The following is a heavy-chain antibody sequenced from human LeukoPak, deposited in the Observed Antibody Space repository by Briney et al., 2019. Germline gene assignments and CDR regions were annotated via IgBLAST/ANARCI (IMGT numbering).Heavy chain of an antibody. CDR2: IIPIFGTA. CDR1: GGTFSSYA. CDR3: ASIPVSTSSEYFQH. J-gene: IGHJ1*01. V-gene: IGHV1-69*13. D-gene: IGHD2-2*01. Sequence: SVKVSCKASGGTFSSYAISWVRQAPGQGLEWMGGIIPIFGTANYAQKFQGRVTITADESTSTAYMELSSLRSEDTAVYYCASIPVSTSSEYFQHWGQGTLVTVPS.